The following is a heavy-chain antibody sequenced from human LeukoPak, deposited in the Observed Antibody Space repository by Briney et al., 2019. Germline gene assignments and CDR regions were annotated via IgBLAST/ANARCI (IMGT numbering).Heavy chain of an antibody. V-gene: IGHV4-39*06. CDR3: AREEYAFNSYMDF. CDR1: GASVTSTGYC. CDR2: IYDNGNT. J-gene: IGHJ6*03. D-gene: IGHD2-2*01. Sequence: SETLSLTCTVSGASVTSTGYCWAWLRQAPGQGLEWIGSIYDNGNTYYNPALGSRATLSLETSNNQIALKLNSLTAADSAVYFCAREEYAFNSYMDFWGKGTTVSVS.